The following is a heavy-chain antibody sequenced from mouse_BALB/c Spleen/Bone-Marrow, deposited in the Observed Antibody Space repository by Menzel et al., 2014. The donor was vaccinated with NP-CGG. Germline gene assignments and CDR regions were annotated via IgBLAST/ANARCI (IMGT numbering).Heavy chain of an antibody. Sequence: VQLQQPGPELVKPGASVKMSCKASGYRFTSYVMHWVKQKPGQGLEWIGYINPYNDGTKYNEKFKGNATLTSDKSFSTAYLELSSLTSADSAVYYCGRGVYYDYDEGAMDYWGQGTSVTVSS. CDR2: INPYNDGT. D-gene: IGHD2-4*01. J-gene: IGHJ4*01. CDR1: GYRFTSYV. V-gene: IGHV1-14*01. CDR3: GRGVYYDYDEGAMDY.